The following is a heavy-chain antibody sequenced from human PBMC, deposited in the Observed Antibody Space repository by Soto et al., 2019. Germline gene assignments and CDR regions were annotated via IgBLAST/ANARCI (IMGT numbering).Heavy chain of an antibody. CDR3: ARESLLRAPYYDSSGYYYRCAFDI. J-gene: IGHJ3*02. D-gene: IGHD3-22*01. V-gene: IGHV3-21*01. Sequence: PGGSPRLSCAASGFTFSSYSMSWVRQAPGKGLEWVSSISSSSSYIYYADSVKGRFTISRDNAKNSLYLQMNSLRAEDTAVYYCARESLLRAPYYDSSGYYYRCAFDIWGQGTMVTVSS. CDR2: ISSSSSYI. CDR1: GFTFSSYS.